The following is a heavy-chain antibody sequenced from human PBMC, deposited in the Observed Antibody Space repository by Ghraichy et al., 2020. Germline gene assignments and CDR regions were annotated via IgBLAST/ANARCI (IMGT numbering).Heavy chain of an antibody. J-gene: IGHJ5*02. D-gene: IGHD3-3*01. CDR2: MFYSGRT. CDR3: ARLPTGFPNWFDP. Sequence: SETLSLTCTVSGVSISTGLYNWGWIRQPPGKGLEWIGSMFYSGRTDYNPSLKSRVIMSLDTSKNQFSLKLTSVTAADTAVYYCARLPTGFPNWFDPWGQGTLVTVSS. V-gene: IGHV4-39*01. CDR1: GVSISTGLYN.